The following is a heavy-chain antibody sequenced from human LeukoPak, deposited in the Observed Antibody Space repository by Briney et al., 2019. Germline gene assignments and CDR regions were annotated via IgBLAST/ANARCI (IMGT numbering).Heavy chain of an antibody. Sequence: SETLSLTCDVSGSSVNSDQYWGWMRHSPGAGLEWIGSVHQTGGPYYNPSLGSRVSLSIDSTKNSFSLRLTSVTAADTAVYYCAMLRLGELSLLANAYDIWGQGTMVIVSS. J-gene: IGHJ3*02. CDR2: VHQTGGP. CDR1: GSSVNSDQY. D-gene: IGHD3-16*02. CDR3: AMLRLGELSLLANAYDI. V-gene: IGHV4-38-2*01.